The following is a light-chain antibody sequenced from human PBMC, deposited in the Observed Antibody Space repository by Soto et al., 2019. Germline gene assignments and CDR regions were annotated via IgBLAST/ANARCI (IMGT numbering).Light chain of an antibody. CDR3: HQYGSSRT. CDR1: QSVSSSY. CDR2: AAS. V-gene: IGKV3-20*01. Sequence: EIVLTQSPGTLSLSPGERATLSWRASQSVSSSYSACYQQTPGPPPTLLIYAASSSATGIPDRFSGSGCGTDSTLTISRLEPEDFAVYYCHQYGSSRTFGQGTKVDIK. J-gene: IGKJ1*01.